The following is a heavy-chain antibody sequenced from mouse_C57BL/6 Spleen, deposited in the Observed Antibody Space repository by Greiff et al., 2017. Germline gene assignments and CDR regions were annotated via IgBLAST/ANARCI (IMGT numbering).Heavy chain of an antibody. Sequence: QVQLQQPGAELVKPGASVKMSCKASGYTFTSYWITWVTQRPGQGLEWIGDIYPGSGSTNYNEKFKSKATLTVDTSSSTAYMQLSSLTSEDSAVYYCARELGENAMDYWGQGTSVTVSS. CDR1: GYTFTSYW. D-gene: IGHD4-1*01. CDR3: ARELGENAMDY. J-gene: IGHJ4*01. V-gene: IGHV1-55*01. CDR2: IYPGSGST.